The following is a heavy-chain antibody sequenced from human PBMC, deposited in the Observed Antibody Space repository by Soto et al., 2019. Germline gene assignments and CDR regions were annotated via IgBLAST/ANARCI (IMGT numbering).Heavy chain of an antibody. CDR1: GFTFSSYW. Sequence: GGSLRLSCAASGFTFSSYWMHWVRQAPGKGLVWVSRINSDGSSTSYADSVKGRFTISRDNAKNTLYLQMNSLRAEDTAVYYCAMGGYCSSTSCYHHYYYMDVWGKGTTVTVSS. D-gene: IGHD2-2*01. CDR3: AMGGYCSSTSCYHHYYYMDV. CDR2: INSDGSST. J-gene: IGHJ6*03. V-gene: IGHV3-74*01.